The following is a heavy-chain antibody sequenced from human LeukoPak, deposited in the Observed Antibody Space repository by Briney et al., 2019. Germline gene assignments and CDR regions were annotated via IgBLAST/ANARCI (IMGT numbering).Heavy chain of an antibody. Sequence: SETLSLTCAAYGGSFSGHYWSWIRQPPGKGLEWIGEINHSGSTNYNPSLKSRVTISVDTSKNQFSLKLSSVTAADTAVYYCARGYRTYCGGDCYYYWGQGTLVTVSS. D-gene: IGHD2-21*02. CDR1: GGSFSGHY. CDR3: ARGYRTYCGGDCYYY. J-gene: IGHJ4*02. CDR2: INHSGST. V-gene: IGHV4-34*01.